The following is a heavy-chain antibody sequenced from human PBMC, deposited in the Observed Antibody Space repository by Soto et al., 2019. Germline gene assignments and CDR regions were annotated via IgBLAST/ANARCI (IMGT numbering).Heavy chain of an antibody. D-gene: IGHD1-26*01. J-gene: IGHJ4*02. CDR1: GFTFSSYG. CDR2: IWYDGSNK. Sequence: QVQLVESGGGVVQPGRSLRLSCAASGFTFSSYGMHWVRQAPGKGLEWVAVIWYDGSNKYYADSVKGRFTISRDNSKNTRYLQMNSLRAEDTAVYYCAREPIVGATGGYFDYWGQGTLVTVSS. V-gene: IGHV3-33*01. CDR3: AREPIVGATGGYFDY.